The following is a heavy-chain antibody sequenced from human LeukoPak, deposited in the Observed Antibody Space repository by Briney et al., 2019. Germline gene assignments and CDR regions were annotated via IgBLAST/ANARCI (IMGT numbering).Heavy chain of an antibody. D-gene: IGHD3-22*01. V-gene: IGHV3-30*03. CDR3: ARVLPSDT. CDR1: GFTFGSYG. CDR2: ISNDGSKK. Sequence: PGGSLRLSCAASGFTFGSYGMHWVRQAPGKGLDWVAVISNDGSKKYYADSVKGRFTISRDNSKNTLSLQVSSLRTEDTAVYYCARVLPSDTWGQGTLVTVSS. J-gene: IGHJ4*02.